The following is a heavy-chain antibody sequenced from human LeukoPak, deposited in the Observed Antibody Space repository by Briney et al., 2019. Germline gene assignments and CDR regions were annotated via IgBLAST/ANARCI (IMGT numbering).Heavy chain of an antibody. J-gene: IGHJ4*02. D-gene: IGHD3-22*01. CDR2: IIPILGIA. V-gene: IGHV1-69*04. Sequence: SVKVSCKASGGTFSSYAISWVRQAPGQGLEWMGRIIPILGIANYAQKFQGRVTITADKSTSTAYMELSSLRSEDTAVYYCASTDYYDSSGHQGESDFDYWGQGTLVTVSS. CDR1: GGTFSSYA. CDR3: ASTDYYDSSGHQGESDFDY.